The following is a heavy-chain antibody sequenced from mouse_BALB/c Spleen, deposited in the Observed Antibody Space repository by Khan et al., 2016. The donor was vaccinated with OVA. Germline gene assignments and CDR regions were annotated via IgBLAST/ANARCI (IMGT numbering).Heavy chain of an antibody. D-gene: IGHD1-1*01. CDR3: TRGGYGSSFAY. V-gene: IGHV1S81*02. J-gene: IGHJ3*01. CDR2: INPNNGGT. CDR1: GYTFTSFY. Sequence: QVQLKESGAELVKPGASVKLSCKASGYTFTSFYMYWVKQRPGQGLEWIGEINPNNGGTNVNEKFKSKATLTVDKSSSTAYMELSSLTSEDSAVYYCTRGGYGSSFAYWGQGTLVTVSA.